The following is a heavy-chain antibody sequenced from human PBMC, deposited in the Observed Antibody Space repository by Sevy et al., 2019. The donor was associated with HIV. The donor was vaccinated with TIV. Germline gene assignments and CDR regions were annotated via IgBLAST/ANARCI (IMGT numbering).Heavy chain of an antibody. Sequence: GGSLRLSCSASGFTFRTYAMTWVRQAPGKGLDWVSAISGSGAGTYYADSVKGRFTVSRDNSKNTLYLQMNSLRAEDTAVYYCAKEGGGYNYDSSGLRDNWGQGTLVTVSS. CDR3: AKEGGGYNYDSSGLRDN. J-gene: IGHJ4*02. CDR2: ISGSGAGT. V-gene: IGHV3-23*01. CDR1: GFTFRTYA. D-gene: IGHD3-22*01.